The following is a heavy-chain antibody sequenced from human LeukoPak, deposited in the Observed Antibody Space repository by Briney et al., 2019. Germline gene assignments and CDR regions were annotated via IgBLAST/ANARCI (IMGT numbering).Heavy chain of an antibody. CDR1: GFTFSSYA. Sequence: GGSLRLSCAASGFTFSSYAMSWVRQAPGKGLEWFSGISGGGANTYFARSVRGGFTISRDNSKNTLYLQMNSLRAEDTAVYYCAKGPAKGSPYYFDYWGQRTLHTVSS. CDR3: AKGPAKGSPYYFDY. J-gene: IGHJ4*02. CDR2: ISGGGANT. D-gene: IGHD4/OR15-4a*01. V-gene: IGHV3-23*01.